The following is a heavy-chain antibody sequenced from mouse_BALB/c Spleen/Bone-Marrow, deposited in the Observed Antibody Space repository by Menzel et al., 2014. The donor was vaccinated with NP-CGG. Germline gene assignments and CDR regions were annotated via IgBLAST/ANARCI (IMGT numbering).Heavy chain of an antibody. CDR3: ARSGSSGYYAMDY. CDR2: IYPGNGDT. CDR1: SYTFTSYN. V-gene: IGHV1-12*01. D-gene: IGHD3-1*01. J-gene: IGHJ4*01. Sequence: QVQLQQSGAELVKPGASVKMSCKASSYTFTSYNMHWVKQTPGQGLEWIGAIYPGNGDTSYNQKFKGKATLTADKSSSTAYMQLSSLTSEDSAVYYCARSGSSGYYAMDYWGQGTSVTVSS.